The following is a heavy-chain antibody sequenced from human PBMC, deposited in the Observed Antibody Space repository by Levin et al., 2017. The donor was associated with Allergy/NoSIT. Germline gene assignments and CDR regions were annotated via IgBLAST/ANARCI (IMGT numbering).Heavy chain of an antibody. D-gene: IGHD3-22*01. CDR3: ARDQRDSSGHRAFDI. CDR1: GYTFTSYG. J-gene: IGHJ3*02. Sequence: GESLKISCKASGYTFTSYGISWVRQAPGQGLEWMGWITIYNGNTKYAQKIQGRVTMTTDTSTSTAYMELRSLRSDDTAVYYCARDQRDSSGHRAFDIWGQGTTVTVSS. V-gene: IGHV1-18*01. CDR2: ITIYNGNT.